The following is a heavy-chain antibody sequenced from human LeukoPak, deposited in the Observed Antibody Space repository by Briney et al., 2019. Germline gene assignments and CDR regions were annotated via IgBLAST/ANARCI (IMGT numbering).Heavy chain of an antibody. CDR3: ARPHSLAYYPDY. D-gene: IGHD3-16*01. CDR2: ISNDGSIT. CDR1: GFTFSNFW. V-gene: IGHV3-74*01. J-gene: IGHJ4*02. Sequence: PGGSLRLSCAASGFTFSNFWMHWVRQAPGEGLVWVSRISNDGSITNYADSVKGRFTISRDNAKNTLFLQMNSLRAEDTAVYYCARPHSLAYYPDYWGQGTLVAVSS.